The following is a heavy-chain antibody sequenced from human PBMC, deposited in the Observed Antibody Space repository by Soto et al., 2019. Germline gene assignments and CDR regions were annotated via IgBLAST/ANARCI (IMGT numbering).Heavy chain of an antibody. D-gene: IGHD7-27*01. CDR1: GFTFSNAW. CDR3: TTVTGENPRRDYYYYGMDV. V-gene: IGHV3-15*01. CDR2: IKSKTDGGTT. J-gene: IGHJ6*02. Sequence: PGGSLRLSCAASGFTFSNAWMSWVRQAPGKGLEWVGRIKSKTDGGTTDYAAPVKGRFTISRDDSKNTLYLQMNSLKTEDTAVYYCTTVTGENPRRDYYYYGMDVWGQGTTVTVSS.